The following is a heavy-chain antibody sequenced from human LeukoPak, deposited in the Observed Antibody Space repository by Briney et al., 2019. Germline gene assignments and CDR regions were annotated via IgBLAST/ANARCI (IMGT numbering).Heavy chain of an antibody. D-gene: IGHD3-22*01. V-gene: IGHV3-49*04. CDR1: GFTFSSYG. Sequence: GGSLRLSCAASGFTFSSYGMHWVRQAPGKGLEWVGFIRSKAYGGTTKNAASVKGRFTISRDDSRSIAYLQMNSLKTEDTAVYYCTRRYNYDSSGYYYVRDAFDIWGQGTMVTVSS. J-gene: IGHJ3*02. CDR3: TRRYNYDSSGYYYVRDAFDI. CDR2: IRSKAYGGTT.